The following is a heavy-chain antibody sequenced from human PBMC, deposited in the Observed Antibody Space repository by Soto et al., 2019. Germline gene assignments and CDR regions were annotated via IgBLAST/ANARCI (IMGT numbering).Heavy chain of an antibody. V-gene: IGHV3-74*01. CDR1: GFTFSSYW. Sequence: PGGSLRLSCAASGFTFSSYWMHWVRQAPGKGLVWVSRINSDGSSTSYADSVKGRFTISRDNAKNTLYLQMNSLRAEDTAVYYCAREGPYCSSTSCYDGPGGNGYYYYMDVWGKGTTVTVSS. CDR3: AREGPYCSSTSCYDGPGGNGYYYYMDV. D-gene: IGHD2-2*01. CDR2: INSDGSST. J-gene: IGHJ6*03.